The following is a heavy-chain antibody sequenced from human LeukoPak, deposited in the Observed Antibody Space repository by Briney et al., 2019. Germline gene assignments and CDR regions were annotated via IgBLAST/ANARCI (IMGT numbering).Heavy chain of an antibody. CDR3: ARGLDENYFDY. D-gene: IGHD1-1*01. CDR2: ISSSSSYI. Sequence: GGSLRLSCAASGFTFSSYSMTWVRQAPGKGLEWVSSISSSSSYIYYADSVKGRFTISRDNAKNSLYLQMNSLRAEDTAVYYCARGLDENYFDYWGQGTLVTVSS. CDR1: GFTFSSYS. J-gene: IGHJ4*02. V-gene: IGHV3-21*01.